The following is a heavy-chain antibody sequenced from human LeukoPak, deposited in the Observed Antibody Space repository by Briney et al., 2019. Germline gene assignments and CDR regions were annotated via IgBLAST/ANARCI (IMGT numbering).Heavy chain of an antibody. V-gene: IGHV1-2*02. CDR2: INPNSGGT. CDR1: GYTFTGYY. CDR3: ARGYFDWSSQNNYYYYYMDV. D-gene: IGHD3-9*01. Sequence: GASVKVSCKASGYTFTGYYMHWVRQAPGQGLEWMGWINPNSGGTNYAQKFQGRVTMTRDTSISTAYMELSRLRSDDTAVYYCARGYFDWSSQNNYYYYYMDVWGKGTTVTISS. J-gene: IGHJ6*03.